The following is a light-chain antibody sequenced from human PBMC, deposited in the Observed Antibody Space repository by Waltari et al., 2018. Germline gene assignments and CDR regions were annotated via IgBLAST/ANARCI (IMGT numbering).Light chain of an antibody. CDR3: NSYAGSSSWV. J-gene: IGLJ3*02. CDR1: SRDVGFYNY. V-gene: IGLV2-14*01. Sequence: QSALTQPASVSGSPGQSITLPCTGTSRDVGFYNYVSWYQQHPGKAPKLMIYDVSERPSGVSNRFSGSKSGNTASLTISGLQAEDEADYYCNSYAGSSSWVFGGGTKLTVL. CDR2: DVS.